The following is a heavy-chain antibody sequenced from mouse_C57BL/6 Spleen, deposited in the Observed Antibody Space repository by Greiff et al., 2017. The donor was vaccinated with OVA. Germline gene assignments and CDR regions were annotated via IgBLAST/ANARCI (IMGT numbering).Heavy chain of an antibody. CDR1: GYTFTSYW. CDR2: IDPSDSET. V-gene: IGHV1-52*01. D-gene: IGHD4-1*01. J-gene: IGHJ4*01. Sequence: VQLQQPGAELVRPGSSVKLSCKASGYTFTSYWMHWVKQRPIQGLEWIGNIDPSDSETHYNQKFKDKATLTVDKSSSTAYMQLSSLTSEDSAVYYCARYANWIYYYAMDYWGQGTSVTVSS. CDR3: ARYANWIYYYAMDY.